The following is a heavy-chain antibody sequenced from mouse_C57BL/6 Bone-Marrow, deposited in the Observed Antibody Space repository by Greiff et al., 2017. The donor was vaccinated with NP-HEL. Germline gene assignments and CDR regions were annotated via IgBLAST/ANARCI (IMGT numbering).Heavy chain of an antibody. CDR3: ARGDGNSLRFAY. CDR2: ILPGSGST. CDR1: GYTFTGYW. D-gene: IGHD2-1*01. V-gene: IGHV1-9*01. J-gene: IGHJ3*01. Sequence: QVQLQQSGAELMKPGASVKLSCKATGYTFTGYWIEWVKQRPGHGLEWIGEILPGSGSTNYNEKFKGKATLTADKSSSTAYMELRSLTSEDSAVYFCARGDGNSLRFAYWGQGTLVTVSA.